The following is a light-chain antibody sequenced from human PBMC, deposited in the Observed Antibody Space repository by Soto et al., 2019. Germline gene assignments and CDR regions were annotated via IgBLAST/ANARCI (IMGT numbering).Light chain of an antibody. CDR2: GAS. CDR1: QSVGGTF. Sequence: EIVLTQSPGTLSLSPGEGATLSCRASQSVGGTFLAWYQQKDGQALRLLIHGASNRATGIPDRFSGSGSGTDFTLTISRLEPEDFAVYYCQQYGGSPRTFGQGTKVEVK. CDR3: QQYGGSPRT. J-gene: IGKJ1*01. V-gene: IGKV3-20*01.